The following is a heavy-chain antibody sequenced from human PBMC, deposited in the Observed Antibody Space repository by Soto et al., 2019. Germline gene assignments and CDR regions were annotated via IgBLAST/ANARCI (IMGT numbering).Heavy chain of an antibody. Sequence: PGGAPRISCAASGFTFCSYGMHRVRQGPSKGVEWGAVRSYDGSNKYWADSVKGRFTISSDNSKNTLYLQMNSLRAEDTAVYYCAKDNSPAYSSSRFYYYYGMDVWGQGTSVTVSS. CDR3: AKDNSPAYSSSRFYYYYGMDV. V-gene: IGHV3-30*18. CDR2: RSYDGSNK. CDR1: GFTFCSYG. D-gene: IGHD6-6*01. J-gene: IGHJ6*02.